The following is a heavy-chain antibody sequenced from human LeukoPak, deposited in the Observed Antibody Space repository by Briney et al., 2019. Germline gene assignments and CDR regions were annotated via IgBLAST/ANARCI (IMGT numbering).Heavy chain of an antibody. Sequence: GEALKISFKGSGYSFTSYWIGWVRPMPGKGLGWMGIIYPGDSDTRYSPSFQGQVTISADKSINTAYLQWSSLKASDTAKYYCARHELSGYCSGGSCYVDYWGQGTLVTVSS. CDR3: ARHELSGYCSGGSCYVDY. CDR1: GYSFTSYW. V-gene: IGHV5-51*01. J-gene: IGHJ4*02. CDR2: IYPGDSDT. D-gene: IGHD2-15*01.